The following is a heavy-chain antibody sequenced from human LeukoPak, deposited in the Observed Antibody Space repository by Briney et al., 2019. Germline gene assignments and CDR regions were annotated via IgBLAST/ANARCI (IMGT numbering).Heavy chain of an antibody. V-gene: IGHV5-51*01. J-gene: IGHJ4*02. CDR1: GYSFATYW. CDR3: ARGRDY. CDR2: IFPGDSDT. Sequence: GESLKISCQGSGYSFATYWIAWVRQMPGKGLEWMGVIFPGDSDTRYSPSFQGQVTISADKSISTAYLQWSSLKASDTAMYYCARGRDYWGQGTLVTVSS.